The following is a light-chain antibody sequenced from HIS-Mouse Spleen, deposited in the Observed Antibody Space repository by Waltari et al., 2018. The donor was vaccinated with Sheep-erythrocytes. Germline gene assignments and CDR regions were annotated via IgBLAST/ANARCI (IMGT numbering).Light chain of an antibody. V-gene: IGLV3-1*01. J-gene: IGLJ2*01. CDR2: QDT. CDR3: QAWDSSIVV. CDR1: KLGDKY. Sequence: SSELTQPLSVSVSPGQTASITCSGDKLGDKYACWYQQKPGQSPVLVIYQDTKRPSGIPERFAGSNAGNTATLTISGTQAMDEADYYCQAWDSSIVVFGGGTKLTVL.